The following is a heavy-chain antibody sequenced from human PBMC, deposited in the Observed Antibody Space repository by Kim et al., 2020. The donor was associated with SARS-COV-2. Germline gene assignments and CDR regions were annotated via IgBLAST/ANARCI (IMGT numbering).Heavy chain of an antibody. CDR1: GFTFSSYG. CDR3: ARDQEPLRYFDYCRYYYYGIDV. V-gene: IGHV3-33*01. Sequence: GGSLRLSCAASGFTFSSYGMHWVRQAPGKGLEWVAGIWYDGSKKYYADSVKGRFTISRNNSKNTLYLQMNSLRAEDTAVYYCARDQEPLRYFDYCRYYYYGIDVWGQGPTVTVSS. CDR2: IWYDGSKK. D-gene: IGHD3-9*01. J-gene: IGHJ6*02.